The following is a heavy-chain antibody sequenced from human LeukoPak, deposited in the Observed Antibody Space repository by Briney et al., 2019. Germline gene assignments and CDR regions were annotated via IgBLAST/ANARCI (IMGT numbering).Heavy chain of an antibody. D-gene: IGHD6-19*01. J-gene: IGHJ4*02. V-gene: IGHV3-66*02. CDR1: GFTVSSNY. CDR2: IYSGGST. CDR3: ARAQQWLTFDY. Sequence: GGSLRLSCAASGFTVSSNYMGWVRQAPGKGLEWVSVIYSGGSTYYADSVKGRFTISRDNSKNTLYLQMNSLRAEDTAVYYCARAQQWLTFDYWGQGTLVTVSS.